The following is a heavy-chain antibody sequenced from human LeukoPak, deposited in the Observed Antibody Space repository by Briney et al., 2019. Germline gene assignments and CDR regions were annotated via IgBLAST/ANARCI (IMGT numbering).Heavy chain of an antibody. D-gene: IGHD2-15*01. CDR1: GGSISSYY. CDR2: IYYSGST. CDR3: ARTPGKALFDY. V-gene: IGHV4-59*12. J-gene: IGHJ4*02. Sequence: SSETLSLTCTVSGGSISSYYWSWIRQPPGKGLEWTGYIYYSGSTNYNPSLKSRVTISVDTSKNQFSLKLSSVTAADTAVYYCARTPGKALFDYWGQGTLVTVSS.